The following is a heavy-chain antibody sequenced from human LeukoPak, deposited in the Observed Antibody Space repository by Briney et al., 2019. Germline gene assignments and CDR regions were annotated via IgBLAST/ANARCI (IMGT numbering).Heavy chain of an antibody. CDR2: INPNSGGT. J-gene: IGHJ4*02. CDR3: ARDVGRLVIVGATGHFDY. D-gene: IGHD1-26*01. CDR1: GSTFTAYY. V-gene: IGHV1-2*02. Sequence: EASVKVSCKASGSTFTAYYMHLVRQAPGQGLEWMGWINPNSGGTNYAQKFQGRVTMTRDTSISTAYMELSRLRSDDTAVYYCARDVGRLVIVGATGHFDYWGQGTLVTFSS.